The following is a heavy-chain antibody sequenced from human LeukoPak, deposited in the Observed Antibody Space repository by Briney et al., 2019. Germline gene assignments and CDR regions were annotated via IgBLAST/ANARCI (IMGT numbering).Heavy chain of an antibody. D-gene: IGHD6-19*01. CDR3: ARDQVAAYSSGLPYYYYGMDV. CDR1: GFTFSDYS. CDR2: ISTGGHTI. V-gene: IGHV3-48*01. Sequence: PGGSLRLSCVVSGFTFSDYSMNWVRQPPGKGLEWISYISTGGHTIYYADSVEGRFTISRDNAKNSLYLQMDSLRAEDTAVYYCARDQVAAYSSGLPYYYYGMDVWGQGTTVTVSS. J-gene: IGHJ6*02.